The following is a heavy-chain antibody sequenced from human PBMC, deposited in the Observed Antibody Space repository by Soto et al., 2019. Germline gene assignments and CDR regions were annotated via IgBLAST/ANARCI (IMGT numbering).Heavy chain of an antibody. CDR3: ARRREDCSSTSCYFAEDYYYYKHV. D-gene: IGHD2-2*01. CDR2: MNPNSGNT. CDR1: GYTFTSYD. J-gene: IGHJ6*03. Sequence: ASVKVSCKASGYTFTSYDINWVRQATGQGLEWMGWMNPNSGNTGYAQKFQGRVTMTRNTSISTAYMELSSLRSEDTAVYYCARRREDCSSTSCYFAEDYYYYKHVWGKGTTVTVSS. V-gene: IGHV1-8*01.